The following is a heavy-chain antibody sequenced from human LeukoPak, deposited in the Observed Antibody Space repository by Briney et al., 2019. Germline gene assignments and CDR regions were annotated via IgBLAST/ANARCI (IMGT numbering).Heavy chain of an antibody. CDR1: GFTFSSYS. V-gene: IGHV3-21*04. CDR2: ISSSSSYI. CDR3: AKDATRRYYYYYMDV. D-gene: IGHD2-8*02. Sequence: PGGSLRLSCAASGFTFSSYSMNWVRQAPGKGLEWVSSISSSSSYIYYADSVKGRFTISRDNAKNSLYLQMNSLRAEDMALYYCAKDATRRYYYYYMDVWGKGTTVTVSS. J-gene: IGHJ6*03.